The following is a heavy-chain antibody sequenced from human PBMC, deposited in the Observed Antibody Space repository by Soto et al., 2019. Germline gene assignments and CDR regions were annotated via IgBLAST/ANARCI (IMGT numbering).Heavy chain of an antibody. V-gene: IGHV1-69*13. CDR3: ARTYYYDSSGYYYGNYYYGMDV. J-gene: IGHJ6*02. D-gene: IGHD3-22*01. Sequence: SVKVSCKASGCTFSSYAISWVRQAPGQGLEWMGGIIPIFGTANYAQKFQGRVTITADESTSTAYMELSSLRSEDTAVYYCARTYYYDSSGYYYGNYYYGMDVWGQGTTVTVSS. CDR1: GCTFSSYA. CDR2: IIPIFGTA.